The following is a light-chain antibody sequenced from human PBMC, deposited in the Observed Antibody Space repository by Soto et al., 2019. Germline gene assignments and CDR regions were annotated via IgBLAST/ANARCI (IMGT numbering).Light chain of an antibody. CDR2: GAS. Sequence: EIVMTQSPPTLSVSPGQRSTLSCMVSLSVSSNLAWHQQKPVQTPRLLIYGASTRATGIPARFSGSASWTEFTLTISSLQSEDFAVYYCQQYNNWPPWTFGQGTKVDI. V-gene: IGKV3-15*01. J-gene: IGKJ1*01. CDR3: QQYNNWPPWT. CDR1: LSVSSN.